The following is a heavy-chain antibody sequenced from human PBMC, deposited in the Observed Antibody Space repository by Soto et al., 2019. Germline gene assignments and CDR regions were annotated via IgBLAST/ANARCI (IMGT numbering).Heavy chain of an antibody. V-gene: IGHV4-30-4*01. J-gene: IGHJ4*02. CDR1: GGSISSGDY. CDR2: IYHSGGT. CDR3: ARTKYYYDSTAYIFDY. Sequence: SETLSLTCTVSGGSISSGDYWSWIRQPPGKGLEWIGYIYHSGGTYYNPSLNSRATMSVDTSQNQFSLKLSSVSAADTAVYYCARTKYYYDSTAYIFDYWGQGALVTVSS. D-gene: IGHD3-22*01.